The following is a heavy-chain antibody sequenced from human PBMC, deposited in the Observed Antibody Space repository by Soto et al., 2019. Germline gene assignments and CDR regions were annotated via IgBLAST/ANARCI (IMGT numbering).Heavy chain of an antibody. CDR2: ISAYNGKT. D-gene: IGHD6-13*01. CDR1: GYTFTSYG. Sequence: QVQLVQSGAEVKKPGASVKVSCKASGYTFTSYGISWVRQAPGQGLEWMGWISAYNGKTNYAQKLQGRVTMTTDTSTSTAYMELRSLRSGDTAVYYCGIGYSNRWYVGYYVDYWGQGTLVTVSS. V-gene: IGHV1-18*01. J-gene: IGHJ4*02. CDR3: GIGYSNRWYVGYYVDY.